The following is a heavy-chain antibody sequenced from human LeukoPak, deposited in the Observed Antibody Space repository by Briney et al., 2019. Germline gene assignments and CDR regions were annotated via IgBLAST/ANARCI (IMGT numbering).Heavy chain of an antibody. J-gene: IGHJ1*01. CDR2: INHSGST. Sequence: SETLSLTCAVYGGSFSGYYWSWIRQPPGKGLEWIGEINHSGSTNYNPSLKCRVTISVDTSKNQFSLKLSSVTAADTAVYYCARARGYCSGGSCYQEYFQHWGQGTLVTVSS. V-gene: IGHV4-34*01. D-gene: IGHD2-15*01. CDR3: ARARGYCSGGSCYQEYFQH. CDR1: GGSFSGYY.